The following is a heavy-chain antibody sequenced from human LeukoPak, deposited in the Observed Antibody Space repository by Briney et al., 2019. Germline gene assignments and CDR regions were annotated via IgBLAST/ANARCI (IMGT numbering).Heavy chain of an antibody. CDR3: ARTFYDTLDSDAFDF. Sequence: ASVKVSCKASGYTFTGYYMHWVRQAPGQGLEWMGWINPDSGGTNNSQKFQVRVTMTRYTSISTAYMELSRLRSDDTAVYYCARTFYDTLDSDAFDFWGQGTMVIVSS. D-gene: IGHD2/OR15-2a*01. J-gene: IGHJ3*01. CDR1: GYTFTGYY. CDR2: INPDSGGT. V-gene: IGHV1-2*02.